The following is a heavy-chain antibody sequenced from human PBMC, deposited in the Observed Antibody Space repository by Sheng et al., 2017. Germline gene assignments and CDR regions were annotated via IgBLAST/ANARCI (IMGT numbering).Heavy chain of an antibody. Sequence: EVQLVESGGGLVQPGGSLRLSCAASGFTFSSYWMSWVRQAPGKGLEWVANIKQDGSEKYYVDSVKGRFTISRDNAKNSLYLQMNSLRAEDTAVYYCARVIGYCTGGVCYHDYWGQGTLVTVSS. V-gene: IGHV3-7*01. CDR2: IKQDGSEK. CDR1: GFTFSSYW. J-gene: IGHJ4*02. CDR3: ARVIGYCTGGVCYHDY. D-gene: IGHD2-8*02.